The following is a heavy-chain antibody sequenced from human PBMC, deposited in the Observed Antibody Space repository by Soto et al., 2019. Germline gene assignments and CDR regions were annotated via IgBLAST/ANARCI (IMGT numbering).Heavy chain of an antibody. CDR1: GFTFSSYA. V-gene: IGHV3-30*09. CDR3: ARDRQYGAGFIDV. CDR2: ISSDGSDK. Sequence: PGGSLRLSCAASGFTFSSYAMHWVRQAPGKGLEWVAVISSDGSDKYYADSVKGRFAISRDNSKNTLYVQLNRMRAEDTALYYCARDRQYGAGFIDVWGHGSTVTVSS. D-gene: IGHD3-10*01. J-gene: IGHJ6*02.